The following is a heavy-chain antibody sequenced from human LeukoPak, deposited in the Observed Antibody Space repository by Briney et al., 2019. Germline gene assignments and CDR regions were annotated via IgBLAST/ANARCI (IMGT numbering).Heavy chain of an antibody. D-gene: IGHD5-18*01. V-gene: IGHV3-9*03. Sequence: GGSLRLSCAASGFTFDDYAMHWVRQAPGKGLEWASGISWNSGSIGYADSVKGRFTISRDNAKNSLYLQMNSLRAEDMALYYCAKDEGDSYPIGAFDIWGQGTMVTVSS. CDR1: GFTFDDYA. CDR2: ISWNSGSI. CDR3: AKDEGDSYPIGAFDI. J-gene: IGHJ3*02.